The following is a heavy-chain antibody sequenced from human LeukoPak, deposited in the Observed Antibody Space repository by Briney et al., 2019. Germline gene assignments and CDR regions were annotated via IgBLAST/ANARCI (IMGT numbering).Heavy chain of an antibody. J-gene: IGHJ6*03. CDR1: GGTFSSYA. CDR2: IIPIFGTA. Sequence: SVKVSCEASGGTFSSYAISWVRQAPGQGLEWMGGIIPIFGTANYAQKFQGRVTITTDESTSTAYMELSSLRSEDTAVYYCARHLRDYYYYMDVWGKGTTVTVSS. CDR3: ARHLRDYYYYMDV. V-gene: IGHV1-69*05.